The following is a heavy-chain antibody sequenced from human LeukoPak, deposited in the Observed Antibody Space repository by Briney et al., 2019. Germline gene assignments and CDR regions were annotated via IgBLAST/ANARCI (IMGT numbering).Heavy chain of an antibody. Sequence: GGSLRLSCAASGFTVSSNYMNWVRQAPGKGLEWVSIIYSGGSTYYADSVKGRFTISRDNSKNTLYLQMNSLRAEDTAVYYCASQIVGATPYWGQGTLVTVSS. CDR2: IYSGGST. CDR3: ASQIVGATPY. CDR1: GFTVSSNY. V-gene: IGHV3-66*04. J-gene: IGHJ4*02. D-gene: IGHD1-26*01.